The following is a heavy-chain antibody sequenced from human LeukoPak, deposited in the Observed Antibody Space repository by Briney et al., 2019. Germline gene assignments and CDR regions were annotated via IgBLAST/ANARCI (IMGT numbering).Heavy chain of an antibody. Sequence: GASVKVSCKASGYTFTSFGISWVRQAPGQGLEWMGWISAYNGNTNSAQKLQGRVTMTTDTSTSTAYMELRSLRPDDTAVYYCAGIAVVGTSYFDYWGQGTLVTVSS. D-gene: IGHD6-19*01. CDR3: AGIAVVGTSYFDY. V-gene: IGHV1-18*01. J-gene: IGHJ4*02. CDR2: ISAYNGNT. CDR1: GYTFTSFG.